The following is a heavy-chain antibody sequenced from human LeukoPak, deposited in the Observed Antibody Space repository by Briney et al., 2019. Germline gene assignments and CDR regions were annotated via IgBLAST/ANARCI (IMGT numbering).Heavy chain of an antibody. D-gene: IGHD3-10*02. V-gene: IGHV4-59*01. CDR1: GGSIGPYY. Sequence: SETLSLTCTVSGGSIGPYYWSWIRQPPGRGLDWIGYIYPSGGTYYKASLRSRVTISIDTSRNQFSLKLTSVTAADTAVYYCARVGVRSSSYPLDVWGQGTTVTVSS. CDR2: IYPSGGT. J-gene: IGHJ6*02. CDR3: ARVGVRSSSYPLDV.